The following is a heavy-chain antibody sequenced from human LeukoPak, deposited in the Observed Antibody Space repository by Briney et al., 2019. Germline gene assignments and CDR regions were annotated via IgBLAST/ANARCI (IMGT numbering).Heavy chain of an antibody. CDR3: ARDPTTVVTRDYYGMDV. D-gene: IGHD4-23*01. CDR2: IYSDGTT. V-gene: IGHV3-53*01. CDR1: GFTVSSNY. J-gene: IGHJ6*02. Sequence: GGSLRLSCAASGFTVSSNYMSWVRQAPGMGLEWVSIIYSDGTTYYVDSVKGRFTISRDNSKNTLYLQMNSLRAEDTAVYYCARDPTTVVTRDYYGMDVWGQGTTVTVSS.